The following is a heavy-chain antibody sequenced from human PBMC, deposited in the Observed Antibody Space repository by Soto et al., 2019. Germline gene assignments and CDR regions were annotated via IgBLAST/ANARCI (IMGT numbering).Heavy chain of an antibody. Sequence: PSETLSLTCTVFGGSISSYYWSWIRQPPGKGLEWIGYIYYSGSTNYNPSLKSRVTISVDTSKNQFSLKLSSVTAADTAVYYCERHPGIAVGTYYFEYWGQGTLVTVSS. CDR1: GGSISSYY. CDR3: ERHPGIAVGTYYFEY. D-gene: IGHD6-19*01. V-gene: IGHV4-59*08. J-gene: IGHJ4*02. CDR2: IYYSGST.